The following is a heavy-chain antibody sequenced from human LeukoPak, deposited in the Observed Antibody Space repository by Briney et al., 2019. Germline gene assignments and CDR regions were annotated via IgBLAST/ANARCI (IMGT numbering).Heavy chain of an antibody. V-gene: IGHV3-48*03. D-gene: IGHD2-2*02. CDR2: ISKSGSTI. CDR1: GFTFSSYE. Sequence: GGSLRLSCAASGFTFSSYEMNWVRQAPGKGLEWVSYISKSGSTIYYADSVKGRFTISRDNAKNSLYLQMNSLGAEDTAAYYCARDEYLYSGMDVWGQGTTVTVSS. CDR3: ARDEYLYSGMDV. J-gene: IGHJ6*02.